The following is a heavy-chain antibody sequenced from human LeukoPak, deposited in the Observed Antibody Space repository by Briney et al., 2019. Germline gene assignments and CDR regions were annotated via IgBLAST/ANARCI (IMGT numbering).Heavy chain of an antibody. CDR1: GFTVSSNY. CDR3: ARHKDWSGYFSLDY. CDR2: IYSGGNT. J-gene: IGHJ4*02. V-gene: IGHV3-53*01. Sequence: PGGSLRLSCAASGFTVSSNYMSWVRQAPGKGLEWVSVIYSGGNTYYADSVKGRFTISRDNSKNTLYLQMNSLRAEDTAVYYCARHKDWSGYFSLDYWGQGTLVTVSS. D-gene: IGHD3-3*01.